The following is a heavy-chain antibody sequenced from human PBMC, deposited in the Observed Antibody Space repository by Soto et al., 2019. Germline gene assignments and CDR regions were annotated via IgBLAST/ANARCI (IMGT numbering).Heavy chain of an antibody. D-gene: IGHD3-16*02. CDR3: AREADGYDYVWGSYRYFDY. CDR1: GGTFSSYA. Sequence: GASVKVSCKASGGTFSSYAISWVRQAPGQGLEWMGGIIPIFGTANYAQKFQGRVTITADKSTSTAYMELSSLRSEDTAVYYCAREADGYDYVWGSYRYFDYWGQGTLVTVSS. CDR2: IIPIFGTA. J-gene: IGHJ4*02. V-gene: IGHV1-69*06.